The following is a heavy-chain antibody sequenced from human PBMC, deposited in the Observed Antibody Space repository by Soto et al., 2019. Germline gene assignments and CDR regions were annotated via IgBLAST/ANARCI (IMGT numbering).Heavy chain of an antibody. Sequence: QVQLQESGPGLVKPSQTLSLTCTVSGGSISSGAYYWTWIRQHPGKGLEWIAYIYYNGRTSYNPSLKMRVAISIDTSKNQLALMLSSVTAADTAVYYCARTLSDCLGGRCSLPDSWGEGALVTASS. J-gene: IGHJ4*02. CDR3: ARTLSDCLGGRCSLPDS. V-gene: IGHV4-31*03. CDR2: IYYNGRT. D-gene: IGHD2-15*01. CDR1: GGSISSGAYY.